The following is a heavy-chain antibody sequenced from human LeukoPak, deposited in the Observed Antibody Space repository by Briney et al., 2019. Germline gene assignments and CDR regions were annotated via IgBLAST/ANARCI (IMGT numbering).Heavy chain of an antibody. CDR1: GGSITNYY. J-gene: IGHJ1*01. D-gene: IGHD1-26*01. V-gene: IGHV4-59*08. CDR2: IHNGGST. Sequence: SGPTLVNPSETLSLTCTVSGGSITNYYWSWIRQPPGKGLEWIGYIHNGGSTNHDPSLRSRVTMSVDTSKNQLSLQLFSVTAADTAVYYCARHLSRSYFDAVYFQDWGQGTLVTVSS. CDR3: ARHLSRSYFDAVYFQD.